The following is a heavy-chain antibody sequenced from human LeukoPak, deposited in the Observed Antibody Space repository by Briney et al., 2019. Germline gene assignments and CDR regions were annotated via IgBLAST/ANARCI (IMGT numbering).Heavy chain of an antibody. CDR1: GFTFSSYA. V-gene: IGHV3-30-3*01. CDR3: ARDEYSSGWSFSDY. D-gene: IGHD6-19*01. CDR2: ISYDGGNK. Sequence: GGSLRLSCAASGFTFSSYAMHWVRQAPGKGLEWVAVISYDGGNKYYADSVKGRFTISRDNSKNTLYLQMNSLRAEDTAVYYCARDEYSSGWSFSDYWGRGTLVTVSS. J-gene: IGHJ4*02.